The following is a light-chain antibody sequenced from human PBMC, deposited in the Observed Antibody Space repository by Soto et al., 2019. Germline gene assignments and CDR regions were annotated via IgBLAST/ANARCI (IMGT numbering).Light chain of an antibody. J-gene: IGKJ1*01. V-gene: IGKV3-20*01. Sequence: IVMTQSPDSLAVSLGERATLSCRARQSVGSNLAWYQQKPGQAPRLLIYGASNRATGIPDRFSGSGSGTDFTLTISRLEPEDFAVYYCQQYGSSGTFGQGTKVDIK. CDR3: QQYGSSGT. CDR1: QSVGSN. CDR2: GAS.